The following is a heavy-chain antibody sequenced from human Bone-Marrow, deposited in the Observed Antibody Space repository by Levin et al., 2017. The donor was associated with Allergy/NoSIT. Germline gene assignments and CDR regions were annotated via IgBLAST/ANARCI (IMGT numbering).Heavy chain of an antibody. CDR1: GASIGSDSLY. CDR3: AKLHEASNSAFDI. D-gene: IGHD4-11*01. Sequence: SETLSFTCTVSGASIGSDSLYWSWVRQPPGGGLEWIGYVYYTGFTNYNPSLETRVSLSVVPSKNQFSLEMTSVTAADTAVYYCAKLHEASNSAFDIWGQGTMVTVSS. J-gene: IGHJ3*02. CDR2: VYYTGFT. V-gene: IGHV4-61*01.